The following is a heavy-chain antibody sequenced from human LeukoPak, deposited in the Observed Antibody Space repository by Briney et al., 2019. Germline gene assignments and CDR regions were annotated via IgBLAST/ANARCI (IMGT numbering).Heavy chain of an antibody. CDR3: ARGTSSSFDY. Sequence: ASVKVSFKASGYTFINYGISWVRQAPGQGLEWMGWISAYNGNTNYAQNLQGRVTMTTDTSTSTAYMELRSLRSDDTAVYYCARGTSSSFDYWGQGTLVTVSS. CDR2: ISAYNGNT. D-gene: IGHD6-13*01. J-gene: IGHJ4*02. V-gene: IGHV1-18*01. CDR1: GYTFINYG.